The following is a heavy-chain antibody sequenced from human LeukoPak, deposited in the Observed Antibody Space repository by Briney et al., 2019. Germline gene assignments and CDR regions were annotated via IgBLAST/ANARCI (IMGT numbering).Heavy chain of an antibody. J-gene: IGHJ6*03. V-gene: IGHV4-61*02. CDR3: ARIAVVVPAAIRDYYYYMDV. Sequence: SQTLSLTCTVSGVSSSSGSHYWSWIRQPAGKGLEWIGLIYTNGNTNYNPSLKSRVTISLDTSKNQFSLKLSSVTAADTAVYYCARIAVVVPAAIRDYYYYMDVWGKGTTVTVSS. CDR2: IYTNGNT. CDR1: GVSSSSGSHY. D-gene: IGHD2-2*01.